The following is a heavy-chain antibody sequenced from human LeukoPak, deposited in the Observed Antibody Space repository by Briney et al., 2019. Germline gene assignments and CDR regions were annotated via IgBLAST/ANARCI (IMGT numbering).Heavy chain of an antibody. CDR2: VYISGSS. CDR3: ARLAPHKARPYYYYYYMDG. CDR1: GGSISSYY. Sequence: SETLSLTCTVSGGSISSYYWSWVRQPPGKGLGWIGYVYISGSSNYNPSLKGRVTISVDTSKNQFSLKLSSVTAADTAVYYCARLAPHKARPYYYYYYMDGWGKGTTVTVS. V-gene: IGHV4-4*09. J-gene: IGHJ6*03. D-gene: IGHD5-12*01.